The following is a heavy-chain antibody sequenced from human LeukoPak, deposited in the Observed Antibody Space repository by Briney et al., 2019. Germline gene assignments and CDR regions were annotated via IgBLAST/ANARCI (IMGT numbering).Heavy chain of an antibody. V-gene: IGHV3-21*01. D-gene: IGHD1-26*01. J-gene: IGHJ4*02. CDR1: GFTFSSYS. CDR2: ISSSSIYI. Sequence: PGGSLRLSCAGSGFTFSSYSMHWVRQAPGKGLEWVSSISSSSIYIYYADSLKGRFTISRDNAKNSLSLQMNSLRAEDTAVYYCAKLENSGSPPGFDYWGQGTLVTVSS. CDR3: AKLENSGSPPGFDY.